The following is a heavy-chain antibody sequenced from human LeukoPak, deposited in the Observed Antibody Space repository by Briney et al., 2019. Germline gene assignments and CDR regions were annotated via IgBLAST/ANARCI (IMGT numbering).Heavy chain of an antibody. J-gene: IGHJ4*02. CDR1: GYTFTGYY. Sequence: GASVKVSCKASGYTFTGYYIHWVRQAPGQGLECTGWISPNSGATNYAQKFQGRVTMTREKSISTAYMDLSRLTSDDTAVYYCARVQFWSYDPTEYWGQGTLVTVSS. CDR3: ARVQFWSYDPTEY. CDR2: ISPNSGAT. V-gene: IGHV1-2*02. D-gene: IGHD3-16*01.